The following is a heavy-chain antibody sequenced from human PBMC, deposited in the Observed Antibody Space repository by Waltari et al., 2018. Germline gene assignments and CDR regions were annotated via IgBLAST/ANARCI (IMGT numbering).Heavy chain of an antibody. CDR1: GFTVSSNY. V-gene: IGHV3-53*02. Sequence: EVQLVETGGGLIQPGGSLRLSCAASGFTVSSNYMSWVRQAPGKGLGWVSVIDSGGSTYYADSVKGLITISRDNSKNTLYLQMNSLRAEDTAVYYCARDQRDNDAFDIWGQGTMVTVSS. D-gene: IGHD2-21*01. CDR3: ARDQRDNDAFDI. J-gene: IGHJ3*02. CDR2: IDSGGST.